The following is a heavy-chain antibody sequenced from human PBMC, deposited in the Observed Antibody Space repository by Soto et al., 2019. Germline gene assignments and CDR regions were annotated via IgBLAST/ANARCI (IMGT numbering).Heavy chain of an antibody. CDR2: ISFSDGGT. V-gene: IGHV3-23*01. D-gene: IGHD2-15*01. J-gene: IGHJ2*01. Sequence: GGSLRLSCAASGFTLSNYSMSWVRQTPGKGLEWVSSISFSDGGTYYADSVKGRLTISRDNSKNTLFLQMNSLRVEDTAVYYCVKDDRILCRRYFGLWGRGTLVTVS. CDR1: GFTLSNYS. CDR3: VKDDRILCRRYFGL.